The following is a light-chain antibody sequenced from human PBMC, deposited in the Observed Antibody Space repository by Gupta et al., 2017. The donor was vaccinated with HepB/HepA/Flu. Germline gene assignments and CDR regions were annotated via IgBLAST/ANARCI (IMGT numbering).Light chain of an antibody. CDR3: QQRSTSKA. J-gene: IGKJ1*01. Sequence: EILLTQSPATLSLSPGERATLSCRASQSVSSYLDWYQQKPGQAPRLIIYDASNSATGIPGRFSGSGYRKDFTLTSSRREAEDFAVYYWQQRSTSKAFGRGTKVEIK. CDR1: QSVSSY. CDR2: DAS. V-gene: IGKV3-11*01.